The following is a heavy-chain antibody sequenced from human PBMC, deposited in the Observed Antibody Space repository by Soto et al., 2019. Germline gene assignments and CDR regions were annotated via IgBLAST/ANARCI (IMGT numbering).Heavy chain of an antibody. J-gene: IGHJ6*02. V-gene: IGHV1-69*12. Sequence: QVQLVQSGAEVKKPGSSVKVSCKASGDTFSSYGISWVRQAPGQGLEWMGGIIPIFGTTNYAQKFQGRVTITADESTSTAYMELSSLRSEDTAVYYCAREGGVDHYYYYGLDVWGQGTTVTVSS. D-gene: IGHD3-16*01. CDR2: IIPIFGTT. CDR1: GDTFSSYG. CDR3: AREGGVDHYYYYGLDV.